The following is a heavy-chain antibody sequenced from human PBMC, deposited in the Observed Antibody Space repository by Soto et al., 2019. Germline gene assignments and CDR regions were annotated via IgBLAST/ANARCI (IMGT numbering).Heavy chain of an antibody. CDR1: GYNFANYW. V-gene: IGHV5-51*01. CDR3: ARHDPYCDTTRCYGGDNWFDP. J-gene: IGHJ5*02. Sequence: EVQLVQSGAEVKKPGESLKISCKGSGYNFANYWIGWVRQMPGKGLEWMAVIYPGASDTRYSPSFQGQVTISADKSISTAYLQWSSLRASDTAMYYCARHDPYCDTTRCYGGDNWFDPWGQGTLVTVSS. CDR2: IYPGASDT. D-gene: IGHD2-2*01.